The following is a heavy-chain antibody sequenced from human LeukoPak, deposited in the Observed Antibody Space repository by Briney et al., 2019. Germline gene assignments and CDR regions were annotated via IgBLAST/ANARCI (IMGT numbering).Heavy chain of an antibody. CDR3: ARDRPYYYDSSGSYYYFDY. V-gene: IGHV3-30*04. CDR1: GFTFSTYA. Sequence: GGSLRLSCAASGFTFSTYAMHWVRQAPGKGLEWVAVISYDGSSKYYADSVKGRFTISRDNSKNTLYLQMNSLRAEDTAVYYCARDRPYYYDSSGSYYYFDYWGQGTLVTVSS. D-gene: IGHD3-22*01. CDR2: ISYDGSSK. J-gene: IGHJ4*02.